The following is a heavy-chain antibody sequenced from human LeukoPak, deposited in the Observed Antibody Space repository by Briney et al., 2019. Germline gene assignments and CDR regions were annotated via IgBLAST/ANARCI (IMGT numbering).Heavy chain of an antibody. CDR1: GSSFTSYW. CDR3: ARFQYCSGGSCYNYFDY. J-gene: IGHJ4*02. CDR2: IDPSDSYT. V-gene: IGHV5-10-1*01. D-gene: IGHD2-15*01. Sequence: PGESLEISWQGSGSSFTSYWISWVRQLPGKGLEWMGRIDPSDSYTNYSPSFQGHVTISADKSISTAYLQWSSLKASDTAMYYCARFQYCSGGSCYNYFDYWGQGTLVTVSS.